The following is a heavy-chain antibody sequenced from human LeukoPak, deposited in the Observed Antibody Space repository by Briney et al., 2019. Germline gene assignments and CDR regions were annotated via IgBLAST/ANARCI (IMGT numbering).Heavy chain of an antibody. D-gene: IGHD5-18*01. Sequence: PSEILSLTCAVYGGSFSGYYWSWIRQPPGKGLEWIGEINHSGSTNYNPSLKSRVTISVDTSKNQFSLKLSSVTAADTAVYYCARYSYGYDYWGRGTLVTVSS. CDR1: GGSFSGYY. CDR3: ARYSYGYDY. V-gene: IGHV4-34*01. J-gene: IGHJ4*02. CDR2: INHSGST.